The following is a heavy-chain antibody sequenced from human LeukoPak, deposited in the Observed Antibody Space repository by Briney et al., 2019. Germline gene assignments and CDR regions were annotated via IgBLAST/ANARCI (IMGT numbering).Heavy chain of an antibody. CDR3: ARDNPNYDSSGYYPRGAFDI. Sequence: PSETLSLTCTVSGGSISSYYWSWIRQPPGKGLEWIGYIYYSGSTNYNPSLKSRVTISVDTSKNQFSLKLSSVTAADTAVYYCARDNPNYDSSGYYPRGAFDIWGQGTMVTVSS. J-gene: IGHJ3*02. CDR2: IYYSGST. CDR1: GGSISSYY. D-gene: IGHD3-22*01. V-gene: IGHV4-59*01.